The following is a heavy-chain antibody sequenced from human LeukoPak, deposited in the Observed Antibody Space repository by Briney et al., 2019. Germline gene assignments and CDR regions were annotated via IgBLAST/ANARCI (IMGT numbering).Heavy chain of an antibody. CDR2: ITGSGDTT. V-gene: IGHV3-23*01. CDR3: AKWGDYDILTGYYVSDF. J-gene: IGHJ4*02. D-gene: IGHD3-9*01. Sequence: GGSLRLSCAASGFTFSSSEFHWVRQATGKGLEWVSAITGSGDTTYYADSVKGRFTISRDNSKNTLYVEMNTLRAEDTAVYYCAKWGDYDILTGYYVSDFWGQGTLVTVSS. CDR1: GFTFSSSE.